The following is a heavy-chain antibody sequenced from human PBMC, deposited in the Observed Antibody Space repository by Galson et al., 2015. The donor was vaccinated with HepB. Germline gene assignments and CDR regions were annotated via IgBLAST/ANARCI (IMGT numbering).Heavy chain of an antibody. D-gene: IGHD3-3*01. J-gene: IGHJ4*02. CDR3: ARDWARITIFGVVITDGSFDY. V-gene: IGHV1-18*04. Sequence: SVKVSCKASGYTFITSGISWVRQAPGQGLEWMGWIGAYNGKTNYAQKLQGRVTMTTDTSTSTAYMELRSLRSDDTAVYYCARDWARITIFGVVITDGSFDYWGQGTLVTVSS. CDR1: GYTFITSG. CDR2: IGAYNGKT.